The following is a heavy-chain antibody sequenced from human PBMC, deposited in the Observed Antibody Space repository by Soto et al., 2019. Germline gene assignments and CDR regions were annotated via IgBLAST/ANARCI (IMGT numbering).Heavy chain of an antibody. CDR1: GVTLSNYW. D-gene: IGHD6-6*01. J-gene: IGHJ4*02. CDR3: AGDRYSSASDV. CDR2: INQDGSPK. V-gene: IGHV3-7*01. Sequence: EVQLVESGGGVVQPGGSLILSCAASGVTLSNYWMSWVRQAPGKGLEWVANINQDGSPKGYMGSVKGRFTISRDNAKNSLNLQMNSLRVEDTAVYYCAGDRYSSASDVWGQGTLVTVSS.